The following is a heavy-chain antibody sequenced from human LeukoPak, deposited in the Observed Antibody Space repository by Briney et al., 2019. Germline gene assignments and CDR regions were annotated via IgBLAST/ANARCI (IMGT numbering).Heavy chain of an antibody. V-gene: IGHV1-18*01. D-gene: IGHD1-26*01. Sequence: GASVTVSCKASGYTFTSYGISWVRQAPGQGLEWMGWISAYNGNTKNAQKLQGRVTMTTDTSTSTAYMELRSLRSDDTAVYYCARDGSLPGIVGAAKPFDYWGQGTLVTVSS. CDR1: GYTFTSYG. CDR3: ARDGSLPGIVGAAKPFDY. CDR2: ISAYNGNT. J-gene: IGHJ4*02.